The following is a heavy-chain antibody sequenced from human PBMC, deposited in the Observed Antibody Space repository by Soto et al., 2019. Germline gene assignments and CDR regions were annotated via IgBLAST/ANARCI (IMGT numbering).Heavy chain of an antibody. J-gene: IGHJ4*02. CDR2: INAGYGNT. CDR1: GYTFSSYA. D-gene: IGHD7-27*01. Sequence: ASVKVSCKASGYTFSSYAMHWVRQAPGQRLEWMGWINAGYGNTKSSQKFQDRVTIARDTSASTAYMELTSLRSEDTAVYYCARDTGDGTFDFWGQGTLVTVSS. V-gene: IGHV1-3*01. CDR3: ARDTGDGTFDF.